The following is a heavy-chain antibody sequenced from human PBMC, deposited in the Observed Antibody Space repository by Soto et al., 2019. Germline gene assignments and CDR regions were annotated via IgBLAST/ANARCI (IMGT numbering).Heavy chain of an antibody. CDR2: INHSGRV. CDR3: STRAYDTNGYYRFDP. Sequence: SETLSLTCAVYGGSFSGHSWTWIRQSPGKGLEWIGDINHSGRVNYSPSLKSRVTISLDTSKNQFPLTLSAVTAADTAMYYCSTRAYDTNGYYRFDPWGQGTLVTVSS. CDR1: GGSFSGHS. J-gene: IGHJ5*01. D-gene: IGHD3-22*01. V-gene: IGHV4-34*01.